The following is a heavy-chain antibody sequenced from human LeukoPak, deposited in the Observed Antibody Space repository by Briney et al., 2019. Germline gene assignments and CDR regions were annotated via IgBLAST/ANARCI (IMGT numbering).Heavy chain of an antibody. CDR2: IYYSGST. Sequence: PSETLSLTCTVSGGSISSSSYYWGWIRQPPGKGLEWIGSIYYSGSTYYNPSLKSRVTISVDTSKNQFSLKLSSVTAADTAVYYCARHGARPSHYDFWSGYHPNWFDPWGQGTLVTVSS. CDR1: GGSISSSSYY. CDR3: ARHGARPSHYDFWSGYHPNWFDP. D-gene: IGHD3-3*01. V-gene: IGHV4-39*01. J-gene: IGHJ5*02.